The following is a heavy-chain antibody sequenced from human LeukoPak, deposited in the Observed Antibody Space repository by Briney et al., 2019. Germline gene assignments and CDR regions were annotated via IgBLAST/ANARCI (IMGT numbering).Heavy chain of an antibody. D-gene: IGHD2/OR15-2a*01. J-gene: IGHJ4*02. CDR2: IYHSGST. V-gene: IGHV4-30-2*01. Sequence: SETLSLTCTVSGGSISSGGYYWSWIRQPPGKGLEWIGYIYHSGSTYYNPSLKSRVTISVDRSKNQFSLKLSSVTAADTAVYYCAVTFPRDFDYWGQGTLVTVSS. CDR1: GGSISSGGYY. CDR3: AVTFPRDFDY.